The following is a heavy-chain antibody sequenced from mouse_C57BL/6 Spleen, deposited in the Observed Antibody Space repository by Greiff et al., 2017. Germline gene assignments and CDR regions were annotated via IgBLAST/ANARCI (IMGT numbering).Heavy chain of an antibody. D-gene: IGHD1-1*01. CDR3: AREGSYGSWFAD. J-gene: IGHJ3*01. CDR1: GYTFTSYG. Sequence: QVQLQQSGAELARPGASVKLSCKASGYTFTSYGISWVKQRPGQGLEWIGEIYPRSGNTYYNEKFKGKATLTADKSSSTAYMELRSLTSEDSAVYFCAREGSYGSWFADWGQGSLGTVSA. CDR2: IYPRSGNT. V-gene: IGHV1-81*01.